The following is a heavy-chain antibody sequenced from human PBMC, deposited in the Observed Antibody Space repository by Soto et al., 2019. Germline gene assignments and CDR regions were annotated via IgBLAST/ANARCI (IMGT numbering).Heavy chain of an antibody. CDR1: GYSFTSYW. J-gene: IGHJ6*02. CDR2: IDPSDSYT. Sequence: LGESLKISCKGSGYSFTSYWISWVRQMPGKGLEWMGRIDPSDSYTNYSPSFQGHVTISADKSISTAYLQWSSLKASDTAMYYCARSPPLLLWFGESSAPYYYGMDVWGQGTTVTVSS. CDR3: ARSPPLLLWFGESSAPYYYGMDV. D-gene: IGHD3-10*01. V-gene: IGHV5-10-1*01.